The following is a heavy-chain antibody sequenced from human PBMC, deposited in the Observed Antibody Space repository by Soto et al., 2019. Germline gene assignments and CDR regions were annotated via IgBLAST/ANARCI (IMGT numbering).Heavy chain of an antibody. CDR1: GYTFTSYA. CDR2: INAGNGNT. J-gene: IGHJ3*02. Sequence: ASVKVSCKASGYTFTSYAMHWVSQAPGQRLEWMGWINAGNGNTKYSQKFQGRVTITRDTSASTAYMELSSLRSEDTAVYYCARGLSLRFLEWLPEPHDAFDIWGQGTMVTVS. CDR3: ARGLSLRFLEWLPEPHDAFDI. V-gene: IGHV1-3*01. D-gene: IGHD3-3*01.